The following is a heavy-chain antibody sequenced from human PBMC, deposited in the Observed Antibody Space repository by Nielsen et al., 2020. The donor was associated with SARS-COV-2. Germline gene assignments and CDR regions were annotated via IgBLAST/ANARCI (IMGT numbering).Heavy chain of an antibody. CDR2: INPNSGGT. D-gene: IGHD4-17*01. Sequence: ASVKVSCKASGYTFTGYYMHWVRQAPGQGLEWMGRINPNSGGTNYAQKFQGRVTMTTDTSTSTAYMELSRLRSDDTAVYYCARVTTVPTGPVDYWGQGTLVTVSS. V-gene: IGHV1-2*06. CDR3: ARVTTVPTGPVDY. CDR1: GYTFTGYY. J-gene: IGHJ4*02.